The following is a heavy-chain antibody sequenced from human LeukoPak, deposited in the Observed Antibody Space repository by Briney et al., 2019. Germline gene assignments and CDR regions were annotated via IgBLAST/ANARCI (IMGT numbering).Heavy chain of an antibody. CDR3: ARGRIVYDSSGYYYRRNYYFDY. V-gene: IGHV4-34*01. CDR1: GGSFSGYY. D-gene: IGHD3-22*01. CDR2: INHSGST. J-gene: IGHJ4*02. Sequence: SETLSLTCAVYGGSFSGYYWSWFRQPPGKGLEWIGEINHSGSTNYNPSLKSRVTISVDTSKNQFSLKLSSVTAADTAVYYCARGRIVYDSSGYYYRRNYYFDYWGQGTLVTVSS.